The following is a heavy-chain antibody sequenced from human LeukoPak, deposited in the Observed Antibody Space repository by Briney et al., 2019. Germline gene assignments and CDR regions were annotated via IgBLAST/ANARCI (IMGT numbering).Heavy chain of an antibody. CDR1: GGSISSYY. Sequence: SETLSLTCTVSGGSISSYYWSWIRQPAGKGLEWIGRIYTSGSTNYNPSLKSRVTMSVDTSKNQFSLKPSSVTAADTAVYYCAREEYSSGWCRLDYWGQGTLVTVSS. V-gene: IGHV4-4*07. D-gene: IGHD6-19*01. CDR3: AREEYSSGWCRLDY. CDR2: IYTSGST. J-gene: IGHJ4*02.